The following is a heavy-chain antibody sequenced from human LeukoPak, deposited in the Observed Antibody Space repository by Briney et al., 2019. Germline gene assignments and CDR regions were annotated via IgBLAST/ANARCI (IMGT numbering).Heavy chain of an antibody. J-gene: IGHJ5*02. CDR2: INHSGST. V-gene: IGHV4-34*01. CDR1: GGSFSGYY. Sequence: PSETLSLACAVYGGSFSGYYWSWIRQPPGKGLEWIGEINHSGSTNYNPSLKSRVTISVDTSKNQFSLKLSSVTAADTAVYYCARPDQGYCSSASCSNWFDPWGQGTLVTVSS. CDR3: ARPDQGYCSSASCSNWFDP. D-gene: IGHD2-2*01.